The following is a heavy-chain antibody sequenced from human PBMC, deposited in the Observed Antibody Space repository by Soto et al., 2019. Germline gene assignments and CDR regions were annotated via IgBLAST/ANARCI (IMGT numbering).Heavy chain of an antibody. CDR2: IKEDSSEK. Sequence: EMQLVESGGGLVQPGGSLRLSCTASGFTFSNYWMNWIRQAPGKGLEWVANIKEDSSEKYYVDSVKGRFTISRDNTKNSLFLQMNSLRGEDTAVYYCVGSGAAGVWGQGTLVTVSS. V-gene: IGHV3-7*02. CDR1: GFTFSNYW. D-gene: IGHD3-10*01. J-gene: IGHJ4*02. CDR3: VGSGAAGV.